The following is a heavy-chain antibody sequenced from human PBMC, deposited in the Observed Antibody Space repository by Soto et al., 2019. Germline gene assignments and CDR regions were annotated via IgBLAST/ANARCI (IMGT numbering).Heavy chain of an antibody. D-gene: IGHD3-3*01. CDR2: FIPVYRTR. CDR3: ATGVIWIGSFAFAS. J-gene: IGHJ4*02. CDR1: GGSIGNAA. Sequence: AVKGACKAAGGSIGNAAGSRWRQNTGQGVEWLGGFIPVYRTRNYSQKFQGRGTITSGDSTGTAYMTLSSLAADDTAVYYCATGVIWIGSFAFASWGQGPRVPVSP. V-gene: IGHV1-69*01.